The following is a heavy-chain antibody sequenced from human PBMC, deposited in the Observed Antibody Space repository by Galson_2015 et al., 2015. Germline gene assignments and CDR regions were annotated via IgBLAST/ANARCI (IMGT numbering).Heavy chain of an antibody. J-gene: IGHJ3*02. Sequence: SMRLSCAASGFTFSSYAMSWVRQAPGKGLEWVSAISGSGGSTYYADSVKGRFTISRDNSKNTLYLQMNSLRAEDTAVYYCAKDLSGYSGYAYAFDIWGPGTMVTVSS. CDR1: GFTFSSYA. CDR3: AKDLSGYSGYAYAFDI. V-gene: IGHV3-23*01. D-gene: IGHD5-12*01. CDR2: ISGSGGST.